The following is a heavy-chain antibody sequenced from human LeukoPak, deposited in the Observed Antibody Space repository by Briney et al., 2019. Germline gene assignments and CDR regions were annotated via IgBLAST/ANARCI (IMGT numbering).Heavy chain of an antibody. CDR1: GFTFSSHT. J-gene: IGHJ4*02. CDR2: IWYDGSNK. Sequence: GGSLRLSCVASGFTFSSHTMHWVRQAPGKGLEWVAVIWYDGSNKYYADSVKGRFTISRDNSKNTLYLQMNSLRAEDTAIYNCARDGWSGELLQTGGFLDYWGQGTLVTVSS. D-gene: IGHD3-10*01. CDR3: ARDGWSGELLQTGGFLDY. V-gene: IGHV3-33*08.